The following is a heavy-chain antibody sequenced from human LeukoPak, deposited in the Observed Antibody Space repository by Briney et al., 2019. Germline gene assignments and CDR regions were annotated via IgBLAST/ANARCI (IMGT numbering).Heavy chain of an antibody. CDR2: VRNKARSYST. V-gene: IGHV3-72*01. CDR3: ARGPQGIAPMDV. CDR1: GFTFSDPS. Sequence: PGGSLRLSCAASGFTFSDPSMDWVRQAPGKGLEWVGRVRNKARSYSTEYAASVKGRFIILRDDSKNSLYLEMNSLKTEDTAVYYCARGPQGIAPMDVWGQGTTVTVSS. J-gene: IGHJ6*02. D-gene: IGHD6-13*01.